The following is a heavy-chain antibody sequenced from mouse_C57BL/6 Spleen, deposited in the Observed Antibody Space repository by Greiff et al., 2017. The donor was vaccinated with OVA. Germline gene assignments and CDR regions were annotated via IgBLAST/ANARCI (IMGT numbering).Heavy chain of an antibody. D-gene: IGHD1-1*01. CDR3: ARRNRYDFDY. CDR1: GYTFTSYW. Sequence: VQLQQPGAELVRPGSSVKLSCKASGYTFTSYWMHWVKQRPIQGLEWIGNIDPSDSETHYNQKFKDKATLTVDKSSSTAYMQLSSLTSEDAAVYYCARRNRYDFDYWGKGTTLTVSS. J-gene: IGHJ2*01. V-gene: IGHV1-52*01. CDR2: IDPSDSET.